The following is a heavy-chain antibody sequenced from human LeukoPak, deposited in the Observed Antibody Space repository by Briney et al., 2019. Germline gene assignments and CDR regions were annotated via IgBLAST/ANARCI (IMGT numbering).Heavy chain of an antibody. CDR1: GGSISSGSYY. V-gene: IGHV4-61*02. Sequence: SETLSLTCTVSGGSISSGSYYWSWIRQPAGKGLEWIGRIYTSGSTNYNPSLKSRVTISVDTSKNQFSLKLSSVTAADTAVYYCARDVIVVVPAAKPRAFDIWGQGTMVTVSS. J-gene: IGHJ3*02. D-gene: IGHD2-2*02. CDR2: IYTSGST. CDR3: ARDVIVVVPAAKPRAFDI.